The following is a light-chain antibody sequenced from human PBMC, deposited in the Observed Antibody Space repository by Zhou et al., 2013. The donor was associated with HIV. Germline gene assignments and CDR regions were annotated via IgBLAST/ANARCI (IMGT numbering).Light chain of an antibody. J-gene: IGKJ4*01. CDR1: QSVSSY. Sequence: EIVLTQSPATLSLSPGERATLSCRASQSVSSYLAWYQQKPGQAPRLLIYDASNRATGIPARFSGSGSGTDFTLTITSLEPEDFAVYSCQQRSNWPLTFGGGTKGGDQT. CDR2: DAS. CDR3: QQRSNWPLT. V-gene: IGKV3-11*01.